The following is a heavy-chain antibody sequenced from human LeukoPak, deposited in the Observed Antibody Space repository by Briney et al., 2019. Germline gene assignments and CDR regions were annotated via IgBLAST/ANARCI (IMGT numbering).Heavy chain of an antibody. J-gene: IGHJ5*02. Sequence: SVKVSCNASGGTFSSYAISWVRQAPRQGLEWMGGIIPIFGTANYAQKFQGRVTITADESTSTAYMELSSLRSEDTAVYYCAREKIVVVPAAMVGWFDPWGQGTLVTVSS. V-gene: IGHV1-69*13. CDR1: GGTFSSYA. D-gene: IGHD2-2*01. CDR2: IIPIFGTA. CDR3: AREKIVVVPAAMVGWFDP.